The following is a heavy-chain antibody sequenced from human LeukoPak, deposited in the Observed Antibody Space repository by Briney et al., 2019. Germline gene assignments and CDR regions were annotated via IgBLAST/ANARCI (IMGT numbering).Heavy chain of an antibody. CDR2: IYYSGST. D-gene: IGHD2-2*01. Sequence: SQTLSLTCTVSGGSISSGDYYWSWIRQPTGKGLEWIGYIYYSGSTYYNPSLKSRVTISVDTSKNQFSLKLSSVTAADTAVYYCARVVPAAEYYFDYWGQGTLVTVSS. CDR3: ARVVPAAEYYFDY. V-gene: IGHV4-30-4*01. CDR1: GGSISSGDYY. J-gene: IGHJ4*02.